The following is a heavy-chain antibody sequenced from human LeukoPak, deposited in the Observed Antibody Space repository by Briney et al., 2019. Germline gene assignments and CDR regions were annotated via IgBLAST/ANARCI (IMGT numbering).Heavy chain of an antibody. CDR1: GFTFSGSA. J-gene: IGHJ4*02. CDR3: TSHGRTTGSFDY. Sequence: GGSLRLSCAASGFTFSGSAMHWVRQASGKGLEWVGRIRSKANSYATAYAASVKGRFTISRDDSKNTAYLQMNSLKTEDTAVYYCTSHGRTTGSFDYWGQGTLLTVSS. D-gene: IGHD4-11*01. V-gene: IGHV3-73*01. CDR2: IRSKANSYAT.